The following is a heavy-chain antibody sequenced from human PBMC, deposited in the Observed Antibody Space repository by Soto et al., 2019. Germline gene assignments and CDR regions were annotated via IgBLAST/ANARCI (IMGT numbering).Heavy chain of an antibody. CDR1: GGSISSGDYY. Sequence: PSETLSLTCTVSGGSISSGDYYWSWIRQPPGKGLEWIGYIYYSGSTYYNPSLKSRVTISVDTSKNQFSLKLSSVTAADTAVYYCARDWVQRTGDYYYYGMDVWGQGTTVTVSS. J-gene: IGHJ6*02. V-gene: IGHV4-30-4*01. D-gene: IGHD3-10*01. CDR2: IYYSGST. CDR3: ARDWVQRTGDYYYYGMDV.